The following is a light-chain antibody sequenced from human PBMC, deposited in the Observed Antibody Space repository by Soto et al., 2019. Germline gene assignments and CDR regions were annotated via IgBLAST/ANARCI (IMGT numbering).Light chain of an antibody. Sequence: VLTQSPGTLSLSPCEIATLSCRASHSVSRYLDWYQKKPGQAPRILIYGASSMATGIPERFSGSGSGTDFTLTISRLEPEDFAVYYCQHYDDSPWTFGPGTKVEIK. CDR1: HSVSRY. J-gene: IGKJ1*01. CDR2: GAS. V-gene: IGKV3-20*01. CDR3: QHYDDSPWT.